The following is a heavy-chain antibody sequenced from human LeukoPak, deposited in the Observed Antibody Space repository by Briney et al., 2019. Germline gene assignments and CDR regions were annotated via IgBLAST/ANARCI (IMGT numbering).Heavy chain of an antibody. CDR3: ARSYDYIDY. Sequence: PGGSLRLSCAASGFAFRTYEMNWVRQAPGKGLEWVSYISSSGSTIYYADSVKGRFTISRDNAKNSLYLQMNSLRAEDTAVYYCARSYDYIDYWGQGTLVTVSS. V-gene: IGHV3-48*03. D-gene: IGHD3-16*01. CDR1: GFAFRTYE. CDR2: ISSSGSTI. J-gene: IGHJ4*02.